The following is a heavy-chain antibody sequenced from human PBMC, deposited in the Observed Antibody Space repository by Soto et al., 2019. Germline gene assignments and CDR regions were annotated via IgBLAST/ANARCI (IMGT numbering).Heavy chain of an antibody. V-gene: IGHV4-4*02. J-gene: IGHJ4*02. Sequence: SETLSLTCAVSGGSISSSYWWNWVRQPPGKGLEWIGKIYHSGSTNYNPSLKNRVTISVDKSNNRFSLRLSSVTAADTAVYFCVTSLNYDFWRDGGRHYYFDYWGQGTLVTVSS. CDR2: IYHSGST. CDR3: VTSLNYDFWRDGGRHYYFDY. CDR1: GGSISSSYW. D-gene: IGHD3-3*01.